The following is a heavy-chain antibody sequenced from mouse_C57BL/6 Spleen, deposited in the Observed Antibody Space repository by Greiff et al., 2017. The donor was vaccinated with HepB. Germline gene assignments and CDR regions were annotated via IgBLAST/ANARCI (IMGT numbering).Heavy chain of an antibody. CDR1: GFTFSSYG. CDR2: ISSGGSYT. Sequence: VQLKESGGDLVKPGGSLKLSCAASGFTFSSYGMSWVRQTPDKRLEWVATISSGGSYTYYPDSVKGRFTISRDNAKNTLYLQMSSLKSEDTAMYYCARQGPYYSVAWFAYWGQGTLVTVSA. V-gene: IGHV5-6*01. CDR3: ARQGPYYSVAWFAY. J-gene: IGHJ3*01. D-gene: IGHD2-12*01.